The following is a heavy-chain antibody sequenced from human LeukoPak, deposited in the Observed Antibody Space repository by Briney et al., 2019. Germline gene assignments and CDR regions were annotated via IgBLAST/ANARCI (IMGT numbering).Heavy chain of an antibody. J-gene: IGHJ4*02. V-gene: IGHV3-7*01. CDR2: IKQDGSSK. CDR3: ARCPYDSTGYYSVPSHLDY. Sequence: GGSLRLSCAASGFTFSTYWMTWVRQAPGKGLEWVANIKQDGSSKYYVDSLRGRFSISRDNVKNSLFLQMNSLSAEDTAVYYCARCPYDSTGYYSVPSHLDYWGQGTLVTVSS. D-gene: IGHD3-22*01. CDR1: GFTFSTYW.